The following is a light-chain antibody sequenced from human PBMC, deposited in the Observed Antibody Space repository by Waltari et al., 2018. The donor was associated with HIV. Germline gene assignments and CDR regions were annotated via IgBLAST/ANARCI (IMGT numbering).Light chain of an antibody. CDR2: WAS. CDR1: QKIFDSSKNQNY. Sequence: DIVMTQSPDSMALSLGERATINCMSSQKIFDSSKNQNYVAWYQKKPGQTPNVLIYWASTRESGVPDRFSGRGSGTDFTLTISSLQSEDVAVYFCQQYYSNPPTFGQGTRVEIK. V-gene: IGKV4-1*01. J-gene: IGKJ1*01. CDR3: QQYYSNPPT.